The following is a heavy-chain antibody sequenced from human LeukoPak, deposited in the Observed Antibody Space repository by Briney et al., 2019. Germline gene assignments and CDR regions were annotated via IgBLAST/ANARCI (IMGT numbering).Heavy chain of an antibody. CDR3: TGTIRYFDWFSDY. CDR2: IRSKAYGGTT. D-gene: IGHD3-9*01. J-gene: IGHJ4*02. V-gene: IGHV3-49*04. Sequence: GGSLRLSCTASGFTFGDYAMSWVRQAPGKGLEWVGFIRSKAYGGTTEYAASVKGRFTISRDDSKGIAYLQMNSLKTEDTAVYYCTGTIRYFDWFSDYWGQGTLVTVSS. CDR1: GFTFGDYA.